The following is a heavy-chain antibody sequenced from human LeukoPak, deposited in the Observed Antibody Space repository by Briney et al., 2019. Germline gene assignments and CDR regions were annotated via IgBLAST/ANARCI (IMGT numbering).Heavy chain of an antibody. CDR1: GFTVTTKS. J-gene: IGHJ1*01. D-gene: IGHD2-2*01. CDR3: ASARESCIGSTCYEYFHH. V-gene: IGHV3-53*01. Sequence: RGCLRLSCAAPGFTVTTKSMAWVRQAPGGGLEWVSVLYRPVRVYYADCVHGRFTISRDNSLNTLFLQANSLRVEDTAVYYCASARESCIGSTCYEYFHHWGQGTPLTVSS. CDR2: LYRPVRV.